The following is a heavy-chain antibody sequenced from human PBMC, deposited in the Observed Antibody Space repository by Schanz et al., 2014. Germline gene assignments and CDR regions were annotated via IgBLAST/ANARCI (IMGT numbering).Heavy chain of an antibody. J-gene: IGHJ4*02. Sequence: QVQLQESGPGLVKPSETLSLTCTVSGSSISSYYWTWIRQPPGKGLEWIGSIYFTGTTTYNPSLKSRVTMSVEKSKDQFSLKLNSVTAADTAVFYCARGGGWHPFDHWGQGTLVTVSS. CDR2: IYFTGTT. D-gene: IGHD6-19*01. CDR1: GSSISSYY. V-gene: IGHV4-59*01. CDR3: ARGGGWHPFDH.